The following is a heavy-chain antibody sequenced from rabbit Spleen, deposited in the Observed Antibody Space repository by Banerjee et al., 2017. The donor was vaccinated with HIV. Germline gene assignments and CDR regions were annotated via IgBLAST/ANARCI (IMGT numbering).Heavy chain of an antibody. V-gene: IGHV1S45*01. CDR1: GFSFSDRDV. D-gene: IGHD8-1*01. CDR2: AYAGSSGST. CDR3: ARDAGTSFSTYGMDL. Sequence: QEQLVESGGGLVKPEGSLTLACKASGFSFSDRDVMCWVRQAPGKGLEWVACAYAGSSGSTYSATWAKGRFTISKTSSTTVTLQMTSLTAADTATYFCARDAGTSFSTYGMDLWGPGTLVTVS. J-gene: IGHJ6*01.